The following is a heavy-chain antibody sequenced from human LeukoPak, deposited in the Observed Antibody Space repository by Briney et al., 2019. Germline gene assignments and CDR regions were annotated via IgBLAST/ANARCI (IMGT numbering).Heavy chain of an antibody. CDR1: SGSISSTNYY. CDR3: ARPAVGATDAFDI. CDR2: IHYSENT. Sequence: MPSETLSLTCTVSSGSISSTNYYWGWIRQPPGKGLEWIGSIHYSENTYYNPSLKSRVTISVDTSKNQFSLKLSSVTAADTAVYYCARPAVGATDAFDIWAKGQWSPSLQ. V-gene: IGHV4-39*07. D-gene: IGHD1-26*01. J-gene: IGHJ3*02.